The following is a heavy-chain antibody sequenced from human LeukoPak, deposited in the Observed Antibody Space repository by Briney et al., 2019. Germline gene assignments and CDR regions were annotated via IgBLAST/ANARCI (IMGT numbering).Heavy chain of an antibody. V-gene: IGHV3-7*01. CDR1: GFTFSTYW. D-gene: IGHD6-6*01. Sequence: TVGCLRLSCAASGFTFSTYWMSWVRQAPGKGLEWVANIKQDVSQKQYVDSVKGRFTISRDDAKNSLYLQMNSLRAEDTAVYYCARDGSSSLSSSAPPPTDFDYWGQGTLVTLSS. CDR2: IKQDVSQK. J-gene: IGHJ4*02. CDR3: ARDGSSSLSSSAPPPTDFDY.